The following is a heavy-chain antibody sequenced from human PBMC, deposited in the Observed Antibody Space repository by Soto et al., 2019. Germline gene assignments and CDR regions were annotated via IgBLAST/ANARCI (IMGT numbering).Heavy chain of an antibody. D-gene: IGHD2-2*01. Sequence: PGGSLRLSCAASGFTFSDYAISWVRLAPGRGLEWVSAISDSADNIYYADSVKGRFTISRDNSKNTLDLQMNSLRADDTAVDYCAGDQFIHVMPYLGHWGRETLVTVSS. CDR3: AGDQFIHVMPYLGH. J-gene: IGHJ4*02. CDR2: ISDSADNI. V-gene: IGHV3-23*01. CDR1: GFTFSDYA.